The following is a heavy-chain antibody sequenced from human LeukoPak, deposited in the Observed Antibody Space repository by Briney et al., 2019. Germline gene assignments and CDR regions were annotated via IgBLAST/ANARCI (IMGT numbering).Heavy chain of an antibody. D-gene: IGHD6-19*01. CDR2: IRSKANSYAT. CDR1: GFTSSGSA. CDR3: TRLATYSSGGNY. Sequence: GGSLKLSCAASGFTSSGSAMHWVRQASGKGLEWVGRIRSKANSYATAYAASVKGRFTISRDDSKNTAYLQMNSLKTEDTAVYYCTRLATYSSGGNYWGQGTLVTVSS. V-gene: IGHV3-73*01. J-gene: IGHJ4*02.